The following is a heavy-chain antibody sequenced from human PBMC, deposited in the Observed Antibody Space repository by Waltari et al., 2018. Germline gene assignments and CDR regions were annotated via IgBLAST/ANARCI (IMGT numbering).Heavy chain of an antibody. D-gene: IGHD5-18*01. V-gene: IGHV1-69*13. CDR2: IIPIFGTA. J-gene: IGHJ4*02. CDR1: GYTLTELS. Sequence: QVQLVQSGAEVKKPGASVKVSCKVSGYTLTELSMHWVRQAPGQGLEWMGGIIPIFGTANYAQKFQGRVTITADESTSTAYMELSSLRSEDTPVYYCARVLGYSYGKLGYWGQGTLVTVSS. CDR3: ARVLGYSYGKLGY.